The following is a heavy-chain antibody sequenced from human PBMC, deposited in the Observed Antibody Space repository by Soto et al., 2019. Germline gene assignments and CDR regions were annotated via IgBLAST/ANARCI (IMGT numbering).Heavy chain of an antibody. CDR2: ISAYNGNT. D-gene: IGHD2-15*01. CDR1: GYTFTSYG. J-gene: IGHJ4*02. CDR3: ARASCSGGSCYSYYFDS. V-gene: IGHV1-18*01. Sequence: QVQLVQSGAEVKKPGASVKVSCKASGYTFTSYGISWVRQAPGQGLEWMGWISAYNGNTNYAQKLQGRGTMTTDTSTSPACMERRSLTSDATAVYCCARASCSGGSCYSYYFDSWGQGTLVTVSS.